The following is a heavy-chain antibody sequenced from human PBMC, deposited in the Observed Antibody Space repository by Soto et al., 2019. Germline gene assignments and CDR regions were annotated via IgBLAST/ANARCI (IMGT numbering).Heavy chain of an antibody. Sequence: QVQLVQSGAEVKKPGSSVKVSCEASGGTFSGHAISWVRQAPGQGPEWMGGLIPLFGTTQHAQNFPDRLTITADKSTSTAYMELTRLRLEDTAIYYCARGPNWGYRFDSWGQGTLVTVSS. J-gene: IGHJ4*02. CDR2: LIPLFGTT. CDR3: ARGPNWGYRFDS. V-gene: IGHV1-69*06. D-gene: IGHD7-27*01. CDR1: GGTFSGHA.